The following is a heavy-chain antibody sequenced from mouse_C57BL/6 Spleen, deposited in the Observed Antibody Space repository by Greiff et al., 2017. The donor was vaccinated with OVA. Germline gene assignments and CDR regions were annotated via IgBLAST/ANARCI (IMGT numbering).Heavy chain of an antibody. CDR3: ATGDGYPSMDY. J-gene: IGHJ4*01. Sequence: VQLQQPGAELVKPGASVKMSCKASGYTFTSYWITWVKQRPGQGLEWIGDIYPGSGSTNYHEKFKSKATLTVDTSSSTAYMQLSSLTSEGSAVYYCATGDGYPSMDYWGQGTSVTVSS. CDR2: IYPGSGST. D-gene: IGHD2-3*01. V-gene: IGHV1-55*01. CDR1: GYTFTSYW.